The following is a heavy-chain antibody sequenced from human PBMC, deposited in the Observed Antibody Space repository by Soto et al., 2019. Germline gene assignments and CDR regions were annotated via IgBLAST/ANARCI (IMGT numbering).Heavy chain of an antibody. V-gene: IGHV1-69*13. D-gene: IGHD6-19*01. CDR2: IIPIFGTA. J-gene: IGHJ3*02. CDR1: GVTFSSYA. Sequence: SVKFSFKASGVTFSSYAISLVRQAPGQGLEWMGGIIPIFGTANYAQKFQGRVTITADESTSTAYMELGSLRSEDTAVYYCARGVGRIAVLGDAFDIWGQGTMVTVSS. CDR3: ARGVGRIAVLGDAFDI.